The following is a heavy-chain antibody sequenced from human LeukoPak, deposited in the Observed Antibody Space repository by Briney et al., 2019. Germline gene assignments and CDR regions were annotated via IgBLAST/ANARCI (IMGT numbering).Heavy chain of an antibody. CDR3: VRDLKSVSGTDS. D-gene: IGHD6-19*01. J-gene: IGHJ4*02. CDR1: GSSISSAYY. Sequence: KSSETLSLTCSVSGSSISSAYYWGWSRQPPGKGLEWIGSIHHGGDTYYNPSLKGRVTIPVDTSKNQFSLRLSSVTAADTAVYYCVRDLKSVSGTDSWGPGTLVTVSS. CDR2: IHHGGDT. V-gene: IGHV4-38-2*02.